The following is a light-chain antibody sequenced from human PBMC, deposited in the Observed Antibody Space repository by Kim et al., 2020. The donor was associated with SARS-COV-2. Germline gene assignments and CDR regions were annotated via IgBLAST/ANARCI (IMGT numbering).Light chain of an antibody. CDR2: DAS. Sequence: VTPRERATLTCRASQSVSSSLAWYQQKPGRAPSLLIYDASIRATGIPGRFSGSGSGTEFTLTISSLQSEDFAVYYCQQYTNWPLYTFGQGTKLEI. J-gene: IGKJ2*01. CDR3: QQYTNWPLYT. CDR1: QSVSSS. V-gene: IGKV3D-15*01.